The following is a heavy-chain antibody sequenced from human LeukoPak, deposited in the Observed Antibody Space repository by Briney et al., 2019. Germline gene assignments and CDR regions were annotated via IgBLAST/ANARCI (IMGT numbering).Heavy chain of an antibody. CDR3: ARATTPTLDDFWSGYSVPFDP. J-gene: IGHJ5*02. CDR1: GFTFSSYS. V-gene: IGHV3-21*01. Sequence: PGGSLRLSCAASGFTFSSYSMNWVRQAPGKGLEWVSSISSSSSYIYYADSVKGRFTISRDNAKNSLYLQMNSLRVEDTAVYYCARATTPTLDDFWSGYSVPFDPWGQGTLVTVSS. D-gene: IGHD3-3*01. CDR2: ISSSSSYI.